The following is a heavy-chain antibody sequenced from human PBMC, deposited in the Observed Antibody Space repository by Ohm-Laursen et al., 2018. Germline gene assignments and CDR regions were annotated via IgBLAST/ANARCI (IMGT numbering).Heavy chain of an antibody. CDR2: IHDDGTAA. V-gene: IGHV3-74*01. CDR3: ARDPIFGVVTNGYYFDY. J-gene: IGHJ4*02. Sequence: SLRLSCTATGFIFSNFWMHWVRRGPGQGLVWVSRIHDDGTAATYADSVKGRFTISRDNAKNSLYLQMNSLRAEDTAVYYCARDPIFGVVTNGYYFDYWGQGTLVTVSS. D-gene: IGHD3-3*01. CDR1: GFIFSNFW.